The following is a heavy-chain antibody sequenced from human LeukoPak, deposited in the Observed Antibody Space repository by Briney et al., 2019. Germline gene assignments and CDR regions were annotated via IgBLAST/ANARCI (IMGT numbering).Heavy chain of an antibody. CDR1: GGSIRSYY. D-gene: IGHD4-23*01. Sequence: SEILSLICTVSGGSIRSYYWRWIWQGPGEGLEWIGFLSYSGYTSYSPSLKSRVAISVDTSKSQFCLRLSSMTAADTAIYYCARGRNDNGGMFFDSWAQGTLVTVSS. J-gene: IGHJ4*02. CDR3: ARGRNDNGGMFFDS. V-gene: IGHV4-59*01. CDR2: LSYSGYT.